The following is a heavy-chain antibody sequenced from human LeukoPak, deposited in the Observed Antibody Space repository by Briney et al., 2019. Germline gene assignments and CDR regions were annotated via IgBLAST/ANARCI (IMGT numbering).Heavy chain of an antibody. J-gene: IGHJ4*02. D-gene: IGHD3-10*01. V-gene: IGHV3-15*01. Sequence: PGGSLSLYCAASGFTFSDAWMTWVRQAPGQGREWVGRIKSKSAANPTDYAAPVKGRITISRDDTKNTLFLQMHSLNIEDTAAYYCTSVLRRAPNWGQGILVTVSS. CDR1: GFTFSDAW. CDR2: IKSKSAANPT. CDR3: TSVLRRAPN.